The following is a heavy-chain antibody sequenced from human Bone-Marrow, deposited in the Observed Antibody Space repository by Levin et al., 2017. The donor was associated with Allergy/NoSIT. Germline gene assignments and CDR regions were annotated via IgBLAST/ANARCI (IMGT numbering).Heavy chain of an antibody. D-gene: IGHD6-19*01. Sequence: SETLSLTCAVSGGSISDYYWSWIRQTPGKGLEWIGYIYESGNTNYNPSLKSRVSISVDMSKNQFSLKLGSVTAADTAIYYCARDLGIAVGTVDHWGQGTLVTVSS. CDR2: IYESGNT. CDR3: ARDLGIAVGTVDH. CDR1: GGSISDYY. V-gene: IGHV4-59*01. J-gene: IGHJ4*02.